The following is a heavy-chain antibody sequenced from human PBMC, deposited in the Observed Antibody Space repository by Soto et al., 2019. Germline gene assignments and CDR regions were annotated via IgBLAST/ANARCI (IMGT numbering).Heavy chain of an antibody. D-gene: IGHD6-19*01. CDR2: ISAYNGNT. CDR3: ARAEGSSGWYSGTDY. J-gene: IGHJ4*02. CDR1: GYTFTSYG. Sequence: QVQLVQSGAEVKKPGASVKVSCKASGYTFTSYGISWVRQAPGQGLEWMGWISAYNGNTNYAQKLQGRVTMTTDTSTSTADMELRSLRSDDTAVYYCARAEGSSGWYSGTDYWGQRTLVTVSS. V-gene: IGHV1-18*01.